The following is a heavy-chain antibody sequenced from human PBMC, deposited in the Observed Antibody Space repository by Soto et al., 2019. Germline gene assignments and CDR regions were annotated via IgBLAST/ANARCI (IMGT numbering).Heavy chain of an antibody. D-gene: IGHD3-3*01. J-gene: IGHJ4*02. CDR2: IIPIFGTA. Sequence: SVKVSCKASGGTFSSYAISWVRQAPGQGLEWMGGIIPIFGTANYAQKFQGRVTITADKSTSTAYMELSSLRSEDTAVYYCARGLEWLHNLYYFDYWGQGTLVTVSS. V-gene: IGHV1-69*06. CDR1: GGTFSSYA. CDR3: ARGLEWLHNLYYFDY.